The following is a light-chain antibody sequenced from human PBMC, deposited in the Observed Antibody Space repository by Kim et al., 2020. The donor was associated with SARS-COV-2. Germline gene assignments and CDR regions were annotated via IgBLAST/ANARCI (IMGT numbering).Light chain of an antibody. CDR2: DSS. V-gene: IGKV3-11*01. Sequence: LSPGDTAILSCRASENVRDFLAWYQQKGGRPPRLLIYDSSHRATGTPARFSGSGSGTDFSLTISSLESDDFALYYFQQRGNWPWTFGQGTKVDIK. CDR1: ENVRDF. J-gene: IGKJ1*01. CDR3: QQRGNWPWT.